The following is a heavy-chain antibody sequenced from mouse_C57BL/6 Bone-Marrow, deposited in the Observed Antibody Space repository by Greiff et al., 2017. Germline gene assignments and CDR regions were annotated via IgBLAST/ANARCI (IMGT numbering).Heavy chain of an antibody. V-gene: IGHV1-19*01. D-gene: IGHD3-3*01. Sequence: VQLQQSGPVLVKPGASVKMSCKASGYTFTDYYMNWVKQSHGKSLEWIGVINPYNGGTSYNQKFKGKATLTVDKSSSTAYMELNSLTSEDSAVYYCARSRDLYAMDYWGQGTSVTVSS. J-gene: IGHJ4*01. CDR2: INPYNGGT. CDR1: GYTFTDYY. CDR3: ARSRDLYAMDY.